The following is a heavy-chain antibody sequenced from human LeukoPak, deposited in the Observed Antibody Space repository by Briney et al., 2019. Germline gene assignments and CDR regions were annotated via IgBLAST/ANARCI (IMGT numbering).Heavy chain of an antibody. CDR3: AKAPLEWFLGNWFDP. CDR1: GFTFSSYA. D-gene: IGHD3-3*01. CDR2: ISGSGGST. V-gene: IGHV3-23*01. Sequence: PGGSLRLSCAASGFTFSSYAMSWVRQAPGKGLEWVSAISGSGGSTYYADSVKGRFTISRDNSKNTLYLQMNSLRAEDTAVYYCAKAPLEWFLGNWFDPWGQGTLVTVSS. J-gene: IGHJ5*02.